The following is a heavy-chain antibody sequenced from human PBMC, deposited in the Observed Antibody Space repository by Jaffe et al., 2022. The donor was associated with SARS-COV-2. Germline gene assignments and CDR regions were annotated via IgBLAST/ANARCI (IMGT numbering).Heavy chain of an antibody. D-gene: IGHD2-15*01. Sequence: QVQLQESGPGLVKPSQTLSLTCTVSGGSISSGSYYWSWIRQPAGKGLEWIGRIYTSGSTNYNPSLKSRVTISVDTSKNQFSLKLSSVTAADTAVYYCARDKSILMMDVWGQGTTVTVSS. J-gene: IGHJ6*02. CDR1: GGSISSGSYY. CDR2: IYTSGST. CDR3: ARDKSILMMDV. V-gene: IGHV4-61*02.